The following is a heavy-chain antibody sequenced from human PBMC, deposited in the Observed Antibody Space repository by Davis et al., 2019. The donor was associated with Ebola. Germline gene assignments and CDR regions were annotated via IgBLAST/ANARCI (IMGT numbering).Heavy chain of an antibody. CDR2: IIPIFGTA. D-gene: IGHD3-3*01. Sequence: SVKVSCKASGGGFRSYAISWVRQAPGQGLEGMGGIIPIFGTANYAQKFQGRVTITADESTSTAYMELSSLRSEDTAVYYCAREPIFGVETWGQGTLVTVSS. J-gene: IGHJ5*02. CDR1: GGGFRSYA. CDR3: AREPIFGVET. V-gene: IGHV1-69*13.